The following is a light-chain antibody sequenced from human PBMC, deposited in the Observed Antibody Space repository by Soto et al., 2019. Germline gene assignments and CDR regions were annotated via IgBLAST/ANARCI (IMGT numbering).Light chain of an antibody. V-gene: IGKV1-39*01. CDR1: QSISSY. J-gene: IGKJ1*01. CDR2: AAS. CDR3: QQSYSTLTRT. Sequence: DIQMTQSPSSLSASVGDRVTITCRASQSISSYLHWYQQKPGKAPKLLIYAASSLQSGAPSRFSGSGSGTEFTLTISSLQPEDFATYYCQQSYSTLTRTFGQGTKVEIK.